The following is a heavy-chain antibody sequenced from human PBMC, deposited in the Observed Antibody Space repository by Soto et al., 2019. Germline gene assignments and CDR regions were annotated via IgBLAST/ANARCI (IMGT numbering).Heavy chain of an antibody. CDR1: GGSISSYY. CDR3: ARVTHYYDSGFDY. CDR2: IYYSGST. J-gene: IGHJ4*02. V-gene: IGHV4-59*01. D-gene: IGHD3-22*01. Sequence: PSETLSLTCTVSGGSISSYYWSWIRQPPGKGLEWIGYIYYSGSTNYNPSLKSRVTISVDTSKNQFSLKLSSVTAADTAVYYCARVTHYYDSGFDYWGQGTLVTVSS.